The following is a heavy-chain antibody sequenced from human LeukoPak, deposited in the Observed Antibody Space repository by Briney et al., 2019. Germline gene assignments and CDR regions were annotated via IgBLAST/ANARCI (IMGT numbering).Heavy chain of an antibody. CDR2: IYHSGST. CDR1: GGSISSYY. Sequence: PSETLSLTCTVSGGSISSYYWSWIRHPPGKGLEGIGYIYHSGSTYYNPSLKSRVTISVDRCKNQFSLKLSSVTAADTGVYYCARQREDGGYSYYFDYWGQGTLVAVSS. J-gene: IGHJ4*02. CDR3: ARQREDGGYSYYFDY. V-gene: IGHV4-59*08. D-gene: IGHD4-17*01.